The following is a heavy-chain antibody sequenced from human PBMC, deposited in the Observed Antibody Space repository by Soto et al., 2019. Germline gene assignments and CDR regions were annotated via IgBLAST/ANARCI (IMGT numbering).Heavy chain of an antibody. CDR2: INPSGGST. V-gene: IGHV1-46*03. D-gene: IGHD3-9*01. Sequence: ASVKVSCKASGYTFTSYYMHWVRQAPGQWLEWMGIINPSGGSTSYAQKFQGRVTMTRDTSTSTVYMELSSLRSEDTAVYYCARDFYDILTGSPQAFDIWGQGTMVTVSS. CDR3: ARDFYDILTGSPQAFDI. J-gene: IGHJ3*02. CDR1: GYTFTSYY.